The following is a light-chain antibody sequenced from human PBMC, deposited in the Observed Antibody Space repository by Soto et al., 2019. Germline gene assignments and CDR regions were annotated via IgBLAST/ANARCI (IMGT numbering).Light chain of an antibody. V-gene: IGLV2-14*01. CDR2: EVS. J-gene: IGLJ1*01. CDR3: SSFTSSYTFV. CDR1: SRDVGGYKY. Sequence: QSLLTQPASVSGSPGHSIAISCTGTSRDVGGYKYVSWYQQHPGKAPKLLISEVSNRPSGVSDRFSGSKSGNTASLTISGLQAEEEADYYCSSFTSSYTFVFGSGTKVTVL.